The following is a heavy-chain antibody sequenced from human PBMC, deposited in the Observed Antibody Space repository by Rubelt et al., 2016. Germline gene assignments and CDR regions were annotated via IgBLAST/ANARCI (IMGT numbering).Heavy chain of an antibody. CDR1: GFTFSSYW. J-gene: IGHJ6*02. CDR2: IHSDGSST. Sequence: EVQLVESGGGLVQPGGSLRLSCAASGFTFSSYWMHWVRQAPGEGLVWVSRIHSDGSSTSYADSVKGRFTISRDNAKNTLYLQMNSLRAEDTAVYYCARDREQLVPTYGMDVWGQGTTVTVSS. CDR3: ARDREQLVPTYGMDV. V-gene: IGHV3-74*01. D-gene: IGHD6-13*01.